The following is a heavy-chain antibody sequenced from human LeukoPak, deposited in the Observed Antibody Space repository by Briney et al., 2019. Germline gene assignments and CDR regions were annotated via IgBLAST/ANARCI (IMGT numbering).Heavy chain of an antibody. J-gene: IGHJ6*03. CDR2: IGYSGGNT. V-gene: IGHV3-23*01. CDR3: ATVREGYYYYIDV. CDR1: GFTVISSA. Sequence: GGSLRLSFAASGFTVISSATGSARQAPGKGLEWVSGIGYSGGNTYYADSVKGRFTISRDNSKNTLYLQMNSLRAEDTTLYYCATVREGYYYYIDVWGKGTTVTVSS. D-gene: IGHD1-26*01.